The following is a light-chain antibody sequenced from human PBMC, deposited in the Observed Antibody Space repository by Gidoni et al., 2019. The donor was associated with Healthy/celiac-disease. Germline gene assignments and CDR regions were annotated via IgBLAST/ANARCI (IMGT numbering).Light chain of an antibody. CDR3: SSYTSSSTPLV. CDR2: DVS. V-gene: IGLV2-14*01. J-gene: IGLJ1*01. CDR1: SSDVGGYNY. Sequence: QSALTQPASVSGSPGQSITISCTGTSSDVGGYNYVSWYQQHPGKAPKLMIYDVSNLPSGVSNRFSGSKSSNTASLTISGLQAEDEADYYCSSYTSSSTPLVFGTGTKVTVL.